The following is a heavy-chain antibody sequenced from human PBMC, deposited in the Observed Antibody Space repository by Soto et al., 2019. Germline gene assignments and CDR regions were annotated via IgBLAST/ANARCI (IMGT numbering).Heavy chain of an antibody. CDR2: IYYSGST. CDR1: GGSISSGGYY. CDR3: ARDSYSYGQYYFDY. V-gene: IGHV4-31*03. J-gene: IGHJ4*02. D-gene: IGHD5-18*01. Sequence: SETLSLTCTVSGGSISSGGYYWSWIRQHPGKGLEWIGYIYYSGSTYYNPSLKSRVTISVDTSKNQFSLKLSSVTAADTAVYYCARDSYSYGQYYFDYWGQGTLVTVSS.